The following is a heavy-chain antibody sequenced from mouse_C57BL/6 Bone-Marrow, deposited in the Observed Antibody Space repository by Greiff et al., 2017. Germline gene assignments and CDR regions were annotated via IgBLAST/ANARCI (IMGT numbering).Heavy chain of an antibody. Sequence: QVQLQQSGPELVKPGASVKISCKASGYAFSSSWMNWVKQRPGKGLEWIGRIYPGDGDTNYNGKFKGKATLTADKSSSTAYMQLSSLTSEDSAVYVCARCSPYDYGSSFPYAMDYWGQGTSVTVSS. CDR1: GYAFSSSW. CDR3: ARCSPYDYGSSFPYAMDY. CDR2: IYPGDGDT. D-gene: IGHD1-1*01. J-gene: IGHJ4*01. V-gene: IGHV1-82*01.